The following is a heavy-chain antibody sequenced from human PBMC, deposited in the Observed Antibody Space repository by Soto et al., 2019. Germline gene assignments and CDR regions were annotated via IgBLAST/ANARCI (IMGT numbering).Heavy chain of an antibody. CDR2: IYHTGTT. J-gene: IGHJ4*02. CDR1: GDSISSANW. CDR3: ARSYSTRLSY. V-gene: IGHV4-4*02. D-gene: IGHD4-4*01. Sequence: QVQLQESGPGLLTPSETLSLTCAVSGDSISSANWWTWVRQPPGKGLEWIGEIYHTGTTNYNPSLKGRVTISVDKSNNQSPLRLSSVTAADTAIYYCARSYSTRLSYWGQGTLVAVSS.